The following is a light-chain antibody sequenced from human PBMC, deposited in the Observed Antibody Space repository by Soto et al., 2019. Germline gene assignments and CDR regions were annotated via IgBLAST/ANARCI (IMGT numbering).Light chain of an antibody. V-gene: IGLV1-40*01. CDR3: QSYDSSLSGVI. CDR1: SSNIGAGYG. CDR2: GDS. J-gene: IGLJ2*01. Sequence: QSVLTQPTSVSGAPGQRVTISCTGSSSNIGAGYGVHWYIQLPGTAPKLLVYGDSNRPSGVPDRFSGSKSDTSASLAITGLQAEDEADYYCQSYDSSLSGVIFGGGTKLTVL.